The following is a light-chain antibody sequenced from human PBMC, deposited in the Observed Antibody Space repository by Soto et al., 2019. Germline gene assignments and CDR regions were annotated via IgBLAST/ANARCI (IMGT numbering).Light chain of an antibody. CDR1: QTVSSK. Sequence: DIELTQSPATLSASVGGSATLSCRASQTVSSKFAWYRQKPGQAPTLLIYRASTRSTGSTARFIGSGSWTKFTLTISSLQSEDFAAYYCQQYNNWPYTFGQGTKVEIK. CDR3: QQYNNWPYT. V-gene: IGKV3-15*01. J-gene: IGKJ2*01. CDR2: RAS.